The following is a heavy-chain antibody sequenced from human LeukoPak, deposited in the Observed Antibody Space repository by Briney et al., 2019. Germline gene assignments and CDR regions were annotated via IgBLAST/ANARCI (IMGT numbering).Heavy chain of an antibody. CDR3: ARHTADYYYYGMDV. CDR2: ISYSGST. J-gene: IGHJ6*02. CDR1: GGSISIYY. V-gene: IGHV4-59*08. Sequence: SETLSLTCTISGGSISIYYWSWIRQPPGKGLEWIGCISYSGSTNYNPSLRSRVTISADTSKKQFSLKLRSVTAADTAVYYRARHTADYYYYGMDVWGQGTTVTVSS. D-gene: IGHD3-10*01.